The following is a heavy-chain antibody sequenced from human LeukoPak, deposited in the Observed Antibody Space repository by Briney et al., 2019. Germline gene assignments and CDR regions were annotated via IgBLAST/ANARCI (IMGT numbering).Heavy chain of an antibody. Sequence: GESLKISCKGSGYSFTSYLISWVRQMPGKGLEWMGIIYPGDSDTRYSPSFQGQVTISADKSISTAYLQWSSLKASDTAMYYCAALGFWSGYYISFDYWGQGTLVTVSS. CDR3: AALGFWSGYYISFDY. D-gene: IGHD3-3*01. CDR1: GYSFTSYL. J-gene: IGHJ4*02. V-gene: IGHV5-51*01. CDR2: IYPGDSDT.